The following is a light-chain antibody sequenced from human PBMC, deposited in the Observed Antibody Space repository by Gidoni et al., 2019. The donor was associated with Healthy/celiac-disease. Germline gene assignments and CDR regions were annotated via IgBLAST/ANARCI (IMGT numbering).Light chain of an antibody. CDR1: KLGDKY. CDR2: QDS. J-gene: IGLJ1*01. V-gene: IGLV3-1*01. CDR3: QAWDSSTASYV. Sequence: SYELTQPPTVSVSPGQTDSITCSGDKLGDKYACWYQEKPGQSPVLVIYQDSKRPSGTPERFSGSNSGNTATLTISGTQAMDEADYYCQAWDSSTASYVFGTGTKVTVL.